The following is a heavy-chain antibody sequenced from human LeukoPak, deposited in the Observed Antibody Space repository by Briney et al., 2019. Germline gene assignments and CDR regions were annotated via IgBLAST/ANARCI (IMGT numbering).Heavy chain of an antibody. V-gene: IGHV5-51*01. Sequence: GESLQISCKGSGYRFTSYWIGWVRQMPGKGLEWMGIIYPGDSDTRYSPSFQGQVTISADKSISTAYLQWSSLKASDTAMYYCARADTAMVAPNDAFDIWGQGTMVTVSS. CDR2: IYPGDSDT. J-gene: IGHJ3*02. CDR3: ARADTAMVAPNDAFDI. CDR1: GYRFTSYW. D-gene: IGHD5-18*01.